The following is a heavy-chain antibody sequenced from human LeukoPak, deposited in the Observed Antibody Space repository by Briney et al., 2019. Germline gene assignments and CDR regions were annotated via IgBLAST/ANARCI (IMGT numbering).Heavy chain of an antibody. V-gene: IGHV3-23*01. D-gene: IGHD3-10*01. Sequence: QPGGSLRLSCAASGFTFSSYAMSWVRQAPGKGLEWVSAISGSGGSTYYADSVKGRFTISRDNSKNTLYLQMNSLRAEDTAVYYCAKDPGGINMVRGVWVDVWGQGTTVTVSS. J-gene: IGHJ6*02. CDR1: GFTFSSYA. CDR2: ISGSGGST. CDR3: AKDPGGINMVRGVWVDV.